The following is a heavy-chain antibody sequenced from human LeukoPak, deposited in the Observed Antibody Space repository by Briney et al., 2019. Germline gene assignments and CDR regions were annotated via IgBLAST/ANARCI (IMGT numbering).Heavy chain of an antibody. J-gene: IGHJ4*02. Sequence: GGSLRLSCAASGFAFSNYGMHWVRQAPGKGLERVAFIRYDGSSEYYADSVKGRFTISRDNSKNTLYLQMNSLRAEGTAVCYCAKVHGEGWGQGTMVTVSS. CDR1: GFAFSNYG. V-gene: IGHV3-30*02. CDR2: IRYDGSSE. CDR3: AKVHGEG. D-gene: IGHD2-21*01.